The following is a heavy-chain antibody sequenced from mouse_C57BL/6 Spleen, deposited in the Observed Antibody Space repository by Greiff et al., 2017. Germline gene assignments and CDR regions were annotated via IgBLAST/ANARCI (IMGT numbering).Heavy chain of an antibody. V-gene: IGHV1-50*01. CDR1: GYTFTSYW. CDR3: ARHLVDY. J-gene: IGHJ2*01. CDR2: IDPSDSYT. Sequence: QVQLQQPGAELVKPGASVKLSCKASGYTFTSYWMQWVKQRPGQGLGWIGEIDPSDSYTNYNQKFKGKATLTVDTSSGTAYMQLSSLTSADSAVYYCARHLVDYWGQGTTLTVSS.